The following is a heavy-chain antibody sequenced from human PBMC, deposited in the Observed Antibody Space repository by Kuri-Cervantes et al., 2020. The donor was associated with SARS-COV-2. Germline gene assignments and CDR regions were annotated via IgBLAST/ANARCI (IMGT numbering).Heavy chain of an antibody. CDR1: GYTFTGYG. D-gene: IGHD5-24*01. V-gene: IGHV1-18*01. CDR3: ARGKEMATETTLDY. Sequence: ASVKVSRKGSGYTFTGYGISWVRQAPGQGLEWMVWNSAYNCNTNYAQKLQGRVTMTTDTSTSTAYMELRSLRSDDTAVYYCARGKEMATETTLDYWGQGTLVTVSS. CDR2: NSAYNCNT. J-gene: IGHJ4*02.